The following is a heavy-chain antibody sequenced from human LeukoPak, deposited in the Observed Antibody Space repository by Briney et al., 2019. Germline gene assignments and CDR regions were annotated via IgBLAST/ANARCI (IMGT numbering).Heavy chain of an antibody. D-gene: IGHD6-13*01. CDR3: VNGDQSSWYRTLLY. J-gene: IGHJ4*02. CDR2: ISSNGGST. CDR1: GFTFSTYA. V-gene: IGHV3-64D*06. Sequence: TGGSLRLSCSASGFTFSTYAMHWVRQAPGKGLEYVSAISSNGGSTYYADSVKGRFTISRDSSKNTLYLQMSSLRAEDTAMYYCVNGDQSSWYRTLLYWGQGTLVTVPS.